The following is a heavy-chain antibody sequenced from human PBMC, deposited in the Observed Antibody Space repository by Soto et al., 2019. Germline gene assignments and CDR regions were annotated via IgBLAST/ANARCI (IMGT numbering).Heavy chain of an antibody. CDR2: INAGNGNT. D-gene: IGHD6-19*01. J-gene: IGHJ4*02. CDR3: ARRLLSGYSSGWYNYFDY. V-gene: IGHV1-3*01. Sequence: VASVKVSFKASGYTFTSYAMHWLRQAPGQRLEWMGWINAGNGNTKYSQKFQGRVTITRDTSASTAYMELSSLRSEDTAVYYCARRLLSGYSSGWYNYFDYWGQGTLVTVSS. CDR1: GYTFTSYA.